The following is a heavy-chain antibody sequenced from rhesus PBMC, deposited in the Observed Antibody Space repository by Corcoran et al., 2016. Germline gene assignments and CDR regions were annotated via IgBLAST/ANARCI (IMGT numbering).Heavy chain of an antibody. CDR2: IYPGDSDT. D-gene: IGHD6S26*01. CDR3: AKRDSSGWSFCDY. Sequence: VQLVQSGAEVTRTGEFLRISCQTSGYSFTSSWLSWVLQMPGKCLGWKWSIYPGDSDTRYSSSCQGKVTISADKSIRTTDLQWSRLKASDTATYYCAKRDSSGWSFCDYWGQGVLVTVSS. J-gene: IGHJ4*01. V-gene: IGHV5S1*01. CDR1: GYSFTSSW.